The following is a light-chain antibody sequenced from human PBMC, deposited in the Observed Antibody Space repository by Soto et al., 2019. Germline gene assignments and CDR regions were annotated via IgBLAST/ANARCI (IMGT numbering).Light chain of an antibody. Sequence: EIMMTQSPATLSVSPGERATLSCRARQSVSNNLAWYQQKPGQAPRLLIYYASTRATGVPPRFSGSGSGTEFTLTISSLQSEDFALYYCQQYNDWPPITFGQGTRLAIK. CDR1: QSVSNN. J-gene: IGKJ5*01. V-gene: IGKV3-15*01. CDR2: YAS. CDR3: QQYNDWPPIT.